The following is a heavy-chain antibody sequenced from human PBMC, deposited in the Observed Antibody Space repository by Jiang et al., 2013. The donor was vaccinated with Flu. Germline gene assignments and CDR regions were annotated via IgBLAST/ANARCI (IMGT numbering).Heavy chain of an antibody. V-gene: IGHV4-34*01. D-gene: IGHD1-26*01. CDR2: INHSGST. CDR1: GGSFSGYY. CDR3: ARHGELLWPSLIDY. J-gene: IGHJ4*02. Sequence: LLKPSETLSLTCAVYGGSFSGYYWSWIRQPPGKGLEWIGEINHSGSTNYNPSLKSRVTISVDTSKNQFSLKLSSMTAADTAVYYCARHGELLWPSLIDYWGQGTLVTVSS.